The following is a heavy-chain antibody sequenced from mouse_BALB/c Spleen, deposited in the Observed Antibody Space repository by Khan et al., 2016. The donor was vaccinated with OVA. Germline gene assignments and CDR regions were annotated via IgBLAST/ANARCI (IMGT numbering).Heavy chain of an antibody. Sequence: VQLQQSGAELVRPGALVKMSCKASGFNIKDYYMHWVKQRPEQDLEWIGWIDPENGNTIYDPKFQGKASITADTSSNTANLQLSSLASEDTAVYYCARSGYSAWFAYWGQGTLVTVSA. V-gene: IGHV14-1*02. CDR3: ARSGYSAWFAY. J-gene: IGHJ3*01. CDR1: GFNIKDYY. CDR2: IDPENGNT.